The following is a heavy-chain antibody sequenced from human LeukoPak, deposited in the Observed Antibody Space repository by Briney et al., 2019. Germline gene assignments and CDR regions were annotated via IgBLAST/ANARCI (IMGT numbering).Heavy chain of an antibody. D-gene: IGHD3-10*01. Sequence: GGSLRLSCAASGFTFDDCGMHWVRQAPGKGLEWVAVISYDGNNKYYADSVKGRFTISRDKSKNTLYLQMNSLRAEDTAVYFCAKDAFGEHFFDYWGQGTLVTVSS. CDR2: ISYDGNNK. V-gene: IGHV3-30*18. CDR1: GFTFDDCG. J-gene: IGHJ4*02. CDR3: AKDAFGEHFFDY.